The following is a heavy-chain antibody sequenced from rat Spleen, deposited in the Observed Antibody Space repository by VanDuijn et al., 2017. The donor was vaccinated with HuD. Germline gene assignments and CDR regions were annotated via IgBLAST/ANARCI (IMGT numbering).Heavy chain of an antibody. D-gene: IGHD1-4*01. V-gene: IGHV2S63*01. CDR2: IWTGGST. CDR3: VREASYPGITFDY. Sequence: VQMKESGPGLVQPSQTLSLTCTVSGFSLTDYSVHWVRQSPGRDLEWMGGIWTGGSTAYNSLLNSRLIISRDTSTSQVFLKMNSLQTEDTATYYCVREASYPGITFDYWGQGVMVTVSS. CDR1: GFSLTDYS. J-gene: IGHJ2*01.